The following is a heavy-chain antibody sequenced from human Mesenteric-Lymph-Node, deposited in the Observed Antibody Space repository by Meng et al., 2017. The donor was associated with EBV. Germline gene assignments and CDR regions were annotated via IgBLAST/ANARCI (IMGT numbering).Heavy chain of an antibody. CDR2: INPNSGNT. V-gene: IGHV1-8*01. CDR3: ARGPYNNGSDY. CDR1: GYTFINYA. D-gene: IGHD2-8*01. Sequence: VPLLQSGAEVMKAGASVKGSCKASGYTFINYAITWWRQATGQGLEWMGWINPNSGNTGYIQKFQGRVTMTRDTSTNTAYMELSSLTSEDTAIYFCARGPYNNGSDYWGQGTLVTVSS. J-gene: IGHJ4*02.